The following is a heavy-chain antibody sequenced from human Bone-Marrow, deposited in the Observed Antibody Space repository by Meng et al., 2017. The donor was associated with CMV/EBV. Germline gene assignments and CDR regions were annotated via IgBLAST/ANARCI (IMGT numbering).Heavy chain of an antibody. CDR1: GGSISSYY. CDR3: ARGLLGGSPDY. CDR2: IYTSGST. J-gene: IGHJ4*02. Sequence: GSLRLSCTVSGGSISSYYWSWIRQPAGKGLEWIGRIYTSGSTNYNPSLKSRVTMSVDTSKNQFSLKLSSVTAADTAVYYCARGLLGGSPDYWGQGTPVTVSS. D-gene: IGHD1-26*01. V-gene: IGHV4-4*07.